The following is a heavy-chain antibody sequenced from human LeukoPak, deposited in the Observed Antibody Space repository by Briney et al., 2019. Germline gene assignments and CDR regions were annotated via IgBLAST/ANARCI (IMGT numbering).Heavy chain of an antibody. Sequence: SETLSLTCAVYGGPFSGYYWNWIRQPPGKGLEWNGEISHSGSTNYNPSLKSRVTISVDTSKNQFSLKLSSVTAADTAVYYCARGQRWLLNFGYFDLWGRGTLVIVSS. D-gene: IGHD5-24*01. CDR3: ARGQRWLLNFGYFDL. J-gene: IGHJ2*01. CDR1: GGPFSGYY. V-gene: IGHV4-34*01. CDR2: ISHSGST.